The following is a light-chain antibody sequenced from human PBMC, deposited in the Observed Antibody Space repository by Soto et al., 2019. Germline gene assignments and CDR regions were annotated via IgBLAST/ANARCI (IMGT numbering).Light chain of an antibody. J-gene: IGLJ2*01. CDR3: ATWDDGLSGPHAL. CDR1: TFNIGSNY. CDR2: RNN. Sequence: QSVLTQPPSASGTRGQRVTISCSGGTFNIGSNYVFWYQQLPGTAPKLLIYRNNQRPSGVPDRFSGSKSGTSASLAISGLRFEDEADYYCATWDDGLSGPHALFGGGTQLTVL. V-gene: IGLV1-47*01.